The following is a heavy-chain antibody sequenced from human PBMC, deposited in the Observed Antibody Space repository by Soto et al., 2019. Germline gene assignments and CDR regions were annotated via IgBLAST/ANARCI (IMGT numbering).Heavy chain of an antibody. CDR1: GFTIVSYG. Sequence: GRSLRLSCAASGFTIVSYGSHWVRQAPGKGLEWVAVISYDGSNKYYADSVKGRFTISRDNSKNTLYLQMNSLRAEDTAVYYCARDLYYYDSSGYYFDYWGQGTLVTVSS. D-gene: IGHD3-22*01. V-gene: IGHV3-30*03. J-gene: IGHJ4*02. CDR2: ISYDGSNK. CDR3: ARDLYYYDSSGYYFDY.